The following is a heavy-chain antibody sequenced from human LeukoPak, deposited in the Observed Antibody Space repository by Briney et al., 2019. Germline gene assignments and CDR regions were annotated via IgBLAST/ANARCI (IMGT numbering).Heavy chain of an antibody. D-gene: IGHD5-18*01. CDR3: ARLGRLDTARLVWY. CDR2: IYYSGST. J-gene: IGHJ4*02. CDR1: GGSISSGDYY. Sequence: KPSETLSLTCTVSGGSISSGDYYWSWIRQPPGKGLEWIGYIYYSGSTNYNPSLKSRVTISVDTSKNQFSLKLSSVTAADTAVYYCARLGRLDTARLVWYWGQGTLVTVSS. V-gene: IGHV4-61*08.